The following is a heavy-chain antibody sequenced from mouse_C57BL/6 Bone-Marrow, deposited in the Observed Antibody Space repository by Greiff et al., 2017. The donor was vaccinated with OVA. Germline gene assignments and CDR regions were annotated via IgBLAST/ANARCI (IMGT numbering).Heavy chain of an antibody. J-gene: IGHJ4*01. Sequence: QVQLQQSDAELVKPGASVKISCKVSGYTFTDHTIHWMKQSPEQGLEWIGYIYPRDGSTNYNEKFKGKATLTADKSSSTAYMQLNSLTSEDSAVYFCAEGGNFLYAMDDWGQGTSVTVSS. CDR3: AEGGNFLYAMDD. D-gene: IGHD2-1*01. V-gene: IGHV1-78*01. CDR2: IYPRDGST. CDR1: GYTFTDHT.